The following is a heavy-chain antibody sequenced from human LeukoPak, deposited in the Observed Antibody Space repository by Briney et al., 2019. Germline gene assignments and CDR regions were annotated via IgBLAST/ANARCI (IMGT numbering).Heavy chain of an antibody. J-gene: IGHJ4*02. D-gene: IGHD5-18*01. Sequence: SQTLSLTCAISGDSVSSNSVGWHWIRQSPSRGLEWLGKTYYRSKWYTDYAVSVKSRMTINPDTSKNQFSPQVNSVTPEDTAVYYCVRSWTYSYDTWGQGTLVTVSS. V-gene: IGHV6-1*01. CDR2: TYYRSKWYT. CDR3: VRSWTYSYDT. CDR1: GDSVSSNSVG.